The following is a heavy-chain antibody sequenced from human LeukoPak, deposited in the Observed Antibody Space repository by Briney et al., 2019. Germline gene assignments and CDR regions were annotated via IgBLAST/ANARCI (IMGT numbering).Heavy chain of an antibody. CDR3: AREMRGGGYECCDFDQ. CDR1: GYTFISYD. D-gene: IGHD5-12*01. CDR2: MNPDNGNT. Sequence: ASVKVSCKASGYTFISYDINWVRQAPGQGLEWMGWMNPDNGNTGYAQKFQGRVTMTRDTSISTAYMELSSLRAEDTAVYYCAREMRGGGYECCDFDQWGRGTLVTVSS. V-gene: IGHV1-8*01. J-gene: IGHJ5*02.